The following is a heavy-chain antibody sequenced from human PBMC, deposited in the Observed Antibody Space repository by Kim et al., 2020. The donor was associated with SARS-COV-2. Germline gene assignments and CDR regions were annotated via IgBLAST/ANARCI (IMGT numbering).Heavy chain of an antibody. D-gene: IGHD5-18*01. Sequence: SETLSLTCTVSGGSISSDNYFWDWIRQPPGKGLEWIGSFDSGGATYYYAPLETRFTISVDTSKNQFSLMLTSVTAADTAVYFCARRPLGYWDYWGQGTLVTVSS. CDR3: ARRPLGYWDY. CDR1: GGSISSDNYF. CDR2: FDSGGAT. V-gene: IGHV4-39*01. J-gene: IGHJ4*02.